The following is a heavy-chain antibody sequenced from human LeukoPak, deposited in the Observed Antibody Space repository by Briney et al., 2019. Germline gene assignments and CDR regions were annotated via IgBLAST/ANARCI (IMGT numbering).Heavy chain of an antibody. J-gene: IGHJ3*02. CDR1: GGSISSSRYY. Sequence: SETLSLTCTVSGGSISSSRYYWGWIRQPPGKGLEWIGSIYYSGSTYYNPSLKSRVTISVDTSKNQFSLKLRSVTAADTAVYYCARPNGPLYCSSTSCYKIDAFDIWGQGTMVTVSS. V-gene: IGHV4-39*01. D-gene: IGHD2-2*02. CDR2: IYYSGST. CDR3: ARPNGPLYCSSTSCYKIDAFDI.